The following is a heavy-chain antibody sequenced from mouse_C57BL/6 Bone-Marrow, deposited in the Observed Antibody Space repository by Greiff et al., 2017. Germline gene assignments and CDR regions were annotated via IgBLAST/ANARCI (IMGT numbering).Heavy chain of an antibody. Sequence: VQLQQSGAELVRPGASVKLSCTASGFNIKDDYMHWVKQRPEQGLEWIGWIDPENGDTEYASKFQGKATITADPSSNTAYLQLSSLTSEDTAVYYCTFYYDCPFAYWGQGTLVTVSA. V-gene: IGHV14-4*01. D-gene: IGHD2-4*01. CDR1: GFNIKDDY. CDR2: IDPENGDT. CDR3: TFYYDCPFAY. J-gene: IGHJ3*01.